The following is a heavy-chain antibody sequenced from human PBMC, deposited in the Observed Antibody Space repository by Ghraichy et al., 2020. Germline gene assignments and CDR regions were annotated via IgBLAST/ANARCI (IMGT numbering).Heavy chain of an antibody. CDR1: GGSISSYY. J-gene: IGHJ3*02. D-gene: IGHD2-15*01. Sequence: SETLSLTCTVSGGSISSYYWSWIRQPPGKGLEWIGYIYYSGSTNYNPSLKSRVTISVDTSKNQFSLKLSSVTAADTAVYYCARRSLIRGGIGTATPFFRVDAFDIWGQGTMVTVSS. CDR3: ARRSLIRGGIGTATPFFRVDAFDI. CDR2: IYYSGST. V-gene: IGHV4-59*08.